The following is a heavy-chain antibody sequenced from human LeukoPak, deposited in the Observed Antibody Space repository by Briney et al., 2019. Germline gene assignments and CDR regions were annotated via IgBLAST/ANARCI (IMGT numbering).Heavy chain of an antibody. CDR1: GFTFSSYA. Sequence: RGSLRLSCAVSGFTFSSYAMSWVRQAPGKGLEWVSAISGSGSSTYYADSVKGRFTISRDHSKNTLYLQMNSLRAEDTAIYYCAKVLYSYYYYRMDVWGQGTTVTVSS. CDR2: ISGSGSST. J-gene: IGHJ6*02. CDR3: AKVLYSYYYYRMDV. D-gene: IGHD2-2*02. V-gene: IGHV3-23*01.